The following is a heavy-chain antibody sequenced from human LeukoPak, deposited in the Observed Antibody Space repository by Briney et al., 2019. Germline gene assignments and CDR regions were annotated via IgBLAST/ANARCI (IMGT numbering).Heavy chain of an antibody. J-gene: IGHJ3*02. V-gene: IGHV4-34*01. D-gene: IGHD3-16*01. CDR2: INHSGST. CDR1: GGSFSGYY. CDR3: ASRADYWGSHKAFDI. Sequence: SETLSLTCAVYGGSFSGYYWSWIRQPPGKGLEWIGEINHSGSTNYNPSLKSRVAISVDTSKNQFSLKLSSVTAADTAVYYCASRADYWGSHKAFDIWGQGTMVTVSS.